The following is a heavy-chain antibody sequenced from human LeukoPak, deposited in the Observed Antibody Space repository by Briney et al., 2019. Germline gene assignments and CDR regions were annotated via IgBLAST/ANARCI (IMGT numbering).Heavy chain of an antibody. J-gene: IGHJ4*02. CDR2: MDSSSGYI. Sequence: GGSLRLSCAASGFTFSTHSMNWVRQAPGQGLEWVSSMDSSSGYIYYADSVKGRFTMSRDNAKNLLYLQMNSLTVEDTAVYYCARDPNWFDYWGQGTLVTVSS. D-gene: IGHD7-27*01. CDR1: GFTFSTHS. V-gene: IGHV3-21*01. CDR3: ARDPNWFDY.